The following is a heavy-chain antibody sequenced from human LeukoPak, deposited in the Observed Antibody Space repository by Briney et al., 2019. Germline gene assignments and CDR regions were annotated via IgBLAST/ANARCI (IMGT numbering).Heavy chain of an antibody. V-gene: IGHV1-2*02. Sequence: ASVKVSCKASGYTFTGYYMHWVRQAPGQGLEWMGWINPNSGGTNYAQGFQGRVTMTRDTSISTAYMELSRLRSDDTAVYYCARNLDCSGGSCYSFALQLFDYWGQGTLVTVSS. CDR2: INPNSGGT. D-gene: IGHD2-15*01. CDR1: GYTFTGYY. CDR3: ARNLDCSGGSCYSFALQLFDY. J-gene: IGHJ4*02.